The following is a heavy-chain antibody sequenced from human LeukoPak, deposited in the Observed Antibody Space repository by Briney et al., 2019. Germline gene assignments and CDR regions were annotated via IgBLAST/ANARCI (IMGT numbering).Heavy chain of an antibody. D-gene: IGHD2-15*01. Sequence: SETLSLTCTVSGDSISKYYWSWIRQPAGKSLQWIGRIDDSGSTTYNSFLKGRVAMSVDTAKNQFPLNVTSVTAADTALYYCVRVSCSGRSCFSDSWGQGTLVTVSS. J-gene: IGHJ4*02. V-gene: IGHV4-4*07. CDR3: VRVSCSGRSCFSDS. CDR2: IDDSGST. CDR1: GDSISKYY.